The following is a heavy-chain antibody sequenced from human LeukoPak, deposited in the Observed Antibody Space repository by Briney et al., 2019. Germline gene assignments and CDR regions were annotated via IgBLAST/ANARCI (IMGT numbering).Heavy chain of an antibody. CDR3: ARCGSDYDGGAFDI. CDR2: IYSDRRT. J-gene: IGHJ3*02. CDR1: GFTFNSYA. D-gene: IGHD2-21*02. Sequence: GSLRLSCAASGFTFNSYAMSWVRQAPGKGLEWVAVIYSDRRTHYGDSVKGRFTISRDNSNNTLHLQMNSLRGEDTAVYYCARCGSDYDGGAFDIWGQGTVVTVSS. V-gene: IGHV3-23*05.